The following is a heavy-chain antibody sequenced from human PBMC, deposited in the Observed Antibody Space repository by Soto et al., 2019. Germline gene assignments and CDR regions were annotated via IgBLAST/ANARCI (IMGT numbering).Heavy chain of an antibody. CDR2: TYYRSKWYN. V-gene: IGHV6-1*01. D-gene: IGHD1-26*01. CDR3: ARGEQYSGRIFDY. CDR1: RDSVSSNSAA. Sequence: SQTLSLTCGISRDSVSSNSAAWNWLRQSPSRGLEWLGRTYYRSKWYNDYAVSVESRITINPDTSKNHFSLQLNFVTPEDTAVYFCARGEQYSGRIFDYWGQGTLVTVSS. J-gene: IGHJ4*02.